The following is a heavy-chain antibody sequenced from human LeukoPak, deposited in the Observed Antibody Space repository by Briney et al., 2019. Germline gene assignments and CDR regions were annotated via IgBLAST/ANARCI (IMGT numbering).Heavy chain of an antibody. D-gene: IGHD2-21*01. Sequence: PSETLSLTCTVSGGSISSYYWSWIRQPPGKGLEWIGYIYYSGSTNYNPSLKSRVTISVDTSKNQFSLKLSSVTAADTAVYYCARWKYSTPIDYWGQGTLVTVSS. CDR2: IYYSGST. J-gene: IGHJ4*02. V-gene: IGHV4-59*01. CDR1: GGSISSYY. CDR3: ARWKYSTPIDY.